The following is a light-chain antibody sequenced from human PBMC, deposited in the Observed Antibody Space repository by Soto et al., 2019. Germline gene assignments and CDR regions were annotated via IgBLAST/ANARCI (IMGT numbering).Light chain of an antibody. J-gene: IGLJ3*02. V-gene: IGLV2-14*03. Sequence: QSALTQPASVSASPGQSITISCTGTSSDVGSYNYVSWYQQHPGKAPKLMIYDVSNRPSGVSNRFSGSKSGNTASLTISGLQAEDEADYYCSSSTGSSTSVFGGGTQLTVL. CDR2: DVS. CDR1: SSDVGSYNY. CDR3: SSSTGSSTSV.